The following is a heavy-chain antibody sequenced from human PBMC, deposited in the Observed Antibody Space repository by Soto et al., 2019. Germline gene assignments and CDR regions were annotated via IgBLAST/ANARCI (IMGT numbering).Heavy chain of an antibody. J-gene: IGHJ6*02. CDR1: GYTFTNYF. D-gene: IGHD3-3*01. V-gene: IGHV1-46*01. Sequence: QVQLVQSGAEVKAPGASVKVACKTSGYTFTNYFVHWVRQAPGQGLEWMGAINPGNRITNYALKFQGRVTMTGDTSTNPVYLQLRSLRSEDTAVYSCAKDPNYYDFWADSYYYHGMDVWGQGTTVTVSS. CDR3: AKDPNYYDFWADSYYYHGMDV. CDR2: INPGNRIT.